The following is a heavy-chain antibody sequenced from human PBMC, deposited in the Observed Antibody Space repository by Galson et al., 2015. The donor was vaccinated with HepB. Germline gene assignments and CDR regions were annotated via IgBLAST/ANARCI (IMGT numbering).Heavy chain of an antibody. CDR2: INPNSGGT. V-gene: IGHV1-2*02. D-gene: IGHD6-13*01. J-gene: IGHJ4*02. CDR1: GYTFTGYY. Sequence: SVKVSCKASGYTFTGYYMHWVRQAPGQGLEWMGWINPNSGGTNYAQKFQGRVTMTRDTSISTAYMELSRLRSDDTAVYYCARENIAAAGTNYFDYWGQGTLVTVSS. CDR3: ARENIAAAGTNYFDY.